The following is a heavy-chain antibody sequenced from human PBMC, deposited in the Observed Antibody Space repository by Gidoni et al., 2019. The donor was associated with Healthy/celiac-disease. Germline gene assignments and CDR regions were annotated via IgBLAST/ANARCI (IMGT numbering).Heavy chain of an antibody. J-gene: IGHJ6*03. CDR3: ARVNYSSSWYPSEDYYYYYYMDV. CDR1: GGSISSGGYY. D-gene: IGHD6-13*01. Sequence: QVQLQESGPGLVKPSQTLSLTCTVPGGSISSGGYYWSWIRQHPGKGLEWIGYIYYSGSTYYNPSLKSRVTISVDTSKNQFSLKLSSVTAADTAVYYCARVNYSSSWYPSEDYYYYYYMDVWGKGTTVTVSS. V-gene: IGHV4-31*03. CDR2: IYYSGST.